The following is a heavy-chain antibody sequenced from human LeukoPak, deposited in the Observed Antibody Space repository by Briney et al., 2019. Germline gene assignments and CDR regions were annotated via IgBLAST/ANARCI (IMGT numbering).Heavy chain of an antibody. CDR2: INPSSGGT. J-gene: IGHJ4*02. CDR1: GCTITSYY. CDR3: ARWSNSGFDY. D-gene: IGHD1-26*01. V-gene: IGHV1-2*02. Sequence: EASVKVSCKASGCTITSYYMHWVRQAPGQGLEYMVRINPSSGGTNYVEKFQGSVTMTRDTSIRTAYMELSRLTSDDTAMYYCARWSNSGFDYWGQGTLVTVSS.